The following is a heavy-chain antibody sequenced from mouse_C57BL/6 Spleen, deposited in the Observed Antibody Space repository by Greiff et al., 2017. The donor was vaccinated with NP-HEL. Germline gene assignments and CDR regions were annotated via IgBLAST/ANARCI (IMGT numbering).Heavy chain of an antibody. Sequence: VQLQQSGAELMKPGASVKLSCKATGYTFTGYWIEWVKPRPGHGLEWIGEILPGSGSTHYNEQFKGKATFTAATSSNPAYLQLTRLTTGDAAIYDCARWGYGAWFAYWGKGTLVTVSA. CDR3: ARWGYGAWFAY. J-gene: IGHJ3*01. CDR2: ILPGSGST. D-gene: IGHD3-1*01. CDR1: GYTFTGYW. V-gene: IGHV1-9*01.